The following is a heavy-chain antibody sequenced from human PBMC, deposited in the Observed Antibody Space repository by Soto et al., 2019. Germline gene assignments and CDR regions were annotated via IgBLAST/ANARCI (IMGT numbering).Heavy chain of an antibody. Sequence: QVHLQESGPGLVKPSETLSLTCTVSGGAISTSYWTWIRQPPGKGLEWIGRIYSSGSTKYNPSLQSRVTMSLDTSNNQFSLRLTSVTAADTAVYYCARGQRFSDWFDPWGQGTLVTVSS. CDR2: IYSSGST. CDR3: ARGQRFSDWFDP. V-gene: IGHV4-4*07. D-gene: IGHD3-3*01. J-gene: IGHJ5*02. CDR1: GGAISTSY.